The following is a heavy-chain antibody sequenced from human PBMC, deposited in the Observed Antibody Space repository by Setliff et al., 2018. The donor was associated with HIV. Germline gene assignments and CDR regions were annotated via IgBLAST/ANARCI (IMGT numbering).Heavy chain of an antibody. CDR3: ARLKPPYCSSRSCYWGAFDI. D-gene: IGHD2-2*01. CDR1: GGSIRTGDYY. CDR2: ISSSGNT. V-gene: IGHV4-31*03. J-gene: IGHJ3*02. Sequence: NPSETLSLTCTVSGGSIRTGDYYWNWIRQRPGKGLEWIGYISSSGNTYSNPSLKNRLIISMDTSKNQFSLKLTAVTAADTAVYYCARLKPPYCSSRSCYWGAFDIWGQGAMVTVSS.